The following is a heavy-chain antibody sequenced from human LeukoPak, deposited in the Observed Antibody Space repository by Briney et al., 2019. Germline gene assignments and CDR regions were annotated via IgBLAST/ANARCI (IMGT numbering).Heavy chain of an antibody. V-gene: IGHV3-30*03. Sequence: GRSLRLSCAASGFTFSNYGMNWVRQAPGKGLEWVAVISFDGSDKYYSDSVKGRFTISRDNSKNTLYLHMDSLRPEDTAVYYCARDQGGLVGATIDYWGQGTLVTVSS. CDR1: GFTFSNYG. D-gene: IGHD1-26*01. CDR3: ARDQGGLVGATIDY. CDR2: ISFDGSDK. J-gene: IGHJ4*02.